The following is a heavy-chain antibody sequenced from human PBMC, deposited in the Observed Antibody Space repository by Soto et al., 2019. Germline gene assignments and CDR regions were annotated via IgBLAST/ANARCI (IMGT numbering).Heavy chain of an antibody. CDR3: SRLTTMVREINDDPFDF. V-gene: IGHV1-46*03. Sequence: ASVKVSCKASGYTFTNYYIHWIRQAPGQGLEWMGVINPTGGRASYAPKFQGRVTLTRDTSTSTAYMELSSLRSDDTAVYFCSRLTTMVREINDDPFDFWGQGTLVTVSS. J-gene: IGHJ4*03. CDR1: GYTFTNYY. CDR2: INPTGGRA. D-gene: IGHD3-10*01.